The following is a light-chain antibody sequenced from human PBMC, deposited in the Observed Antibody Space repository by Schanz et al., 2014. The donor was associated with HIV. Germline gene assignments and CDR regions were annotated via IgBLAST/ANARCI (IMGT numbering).Light chain of an antibody. J-gene: IGLJ3*02. Sequence: QSVLTQPPSSSGTPGQRVTISCSGSSSNIGSNYANWYQPLPGTAPKLLIYATYQRPSGVPDRFSGSGSATSASLAISGLQSEDEAVYYCATWDDGLKGWVFGGGTKLTVL. CDR2: ATY. V-gene: IGLV1-44*01. CDR3: ATWDDGLKGWV. CDR1: SSNIGSNY.